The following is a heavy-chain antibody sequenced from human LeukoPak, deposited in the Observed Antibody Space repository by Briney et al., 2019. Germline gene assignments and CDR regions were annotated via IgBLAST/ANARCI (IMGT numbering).Heavy chain of an antibody. CDR2: IYYSGST. D-gene: IGHD3-22*01. Sequence: SQTLSLTCTVSGGSISSGGYYWSWIRQHPGKGLEWIGYIYYSGSTYYNPSLKSRVTISVDTSKNQFSLKLSSVTAADTAVYYCARLSPHKNYYDSSGYYAGRYYYGMDVWGQGTTVTVSS. J-gene: IGHJ6*02. CDR3: ARLSPHKNYYDSSGYYAGRYYYGMDV. V-gene: IGHV4-31*03. CDR1: GGSISSGGYY.